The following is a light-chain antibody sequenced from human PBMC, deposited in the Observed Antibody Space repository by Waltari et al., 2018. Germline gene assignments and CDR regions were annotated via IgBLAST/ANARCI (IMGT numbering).Light chain of an antibody. Sequence: EIVLTQSPGTLSLSPGERATLPCRASQSVGRTLAWYQQKPGQAPRRRMYGASSRATDTPDRFSGSGSGTDFSLTISRLEPEDFAVYYCQHYVRLPATFGQGTKVEIK. CDR2: GAS. CDR1: QSVGRT. CDR3: QHYVRLPAT. J-gene: IGKJ1*01. V-gene: IGKV3-20*01.